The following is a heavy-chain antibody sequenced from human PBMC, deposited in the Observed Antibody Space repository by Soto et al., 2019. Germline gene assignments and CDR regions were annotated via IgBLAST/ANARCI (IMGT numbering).Heavy chain of an antibody. D-gene: IGHD3-22*01. CDR3: ARHGVVVMLFDY. J-gene: IGHJ4*02. Sequence: QLQLQESGPGLVKPSETLSLTCTVSGGSISSSSYYWGWIRQPPGKGLEWIGCIYYSGSTYYNPSLKSRVTISVDTSKNQFSLKLSSVTAADTAVYYCARHGVVVMLFDYWGQGTLVTVSS. V-gene: IGHV4-39*01. CDR1: GGSISSSSYY. CDR2: IYYSGST.